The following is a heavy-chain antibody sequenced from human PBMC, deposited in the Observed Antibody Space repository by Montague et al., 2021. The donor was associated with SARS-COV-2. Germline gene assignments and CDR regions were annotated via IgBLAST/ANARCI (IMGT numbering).Heavy chain of an antibody. CDR3: ARLGLGGYDRLTGYNRTGMDX. CDR2: IYYSGST. CDR1: GGSISSYS. V-gene: IGHV4-59*08. D-gene: IGHD3-9*01. Sequence: SETLSLTCTVSGGSISSYSWSWIRQPPGKGLEWIGSIYYSGSTNYNPSLKSRVTISVDTSKKQFSLKLSSVTAADTAVYYCARLGLGGYDRLTGYNRTGMDXWGQGTTVTVSS. J-gene: IGHJ6*02.